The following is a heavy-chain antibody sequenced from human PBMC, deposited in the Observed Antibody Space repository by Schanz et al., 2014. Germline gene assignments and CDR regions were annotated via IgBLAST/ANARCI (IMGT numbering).Heavy chain of an antibody. D-gene: IGHD3-16*01. CDR1: GGSISSGSYY. V-gene: IGHV4-61*10. CDR2: IAYSGST. J-gene: IGHJ5*02. Sequence: QLQLQESGPGLVKPSETLSLTCTVSGGSISSGSYYWSWIRQPAGKGLEWIGYIAYSGSTNYNPSLQSRVTISLDTAQSQFSLRLTSVSSADTAMYYCARVGRNSYGFTSRFDAWGQGTLVAVSS. CDR3: ARVGRNSYGFTSRFDA.